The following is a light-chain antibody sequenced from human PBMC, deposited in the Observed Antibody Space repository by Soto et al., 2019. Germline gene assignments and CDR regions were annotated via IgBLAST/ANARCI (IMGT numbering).Light chain of an antibody. Sequence: IQITQSPSFLSASVGDRVTITCQASQDISNYLNWYQQKPGKAPKLLIYDASNLETGVPSRFSGSGSGTDFTLTISSLQPEDFATYYCQQSYSTPSITFGQGTRLEIK. J-gene: IGKJ5*01. CDR2: DAS. V-gene: IGKV1-39*01. CDR1: QDISNY. CDR3: QQSYSTPSIT.